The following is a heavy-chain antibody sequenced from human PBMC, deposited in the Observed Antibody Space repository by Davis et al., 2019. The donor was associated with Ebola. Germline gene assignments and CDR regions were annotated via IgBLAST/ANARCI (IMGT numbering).Heavy chain of an antibody. CDR3: ARASDEVVAATYFDY. CDR2: INPSGGST. Sequence: ASVKVSCKASGYTFTSYYMHWVRQAPGQGLEWMGIINPSGGSTSYAQKFQGRVTMTRDTSTSTVYMELSSLRSEDTAVYYCARASDEVVAATYFDYWGQGTLVTVSS. D-gene: IGHD2-15*01. V-gene: IGHV1-46*01. CDR1: GYTFTSYY. J-gene: IGHJ4*02.